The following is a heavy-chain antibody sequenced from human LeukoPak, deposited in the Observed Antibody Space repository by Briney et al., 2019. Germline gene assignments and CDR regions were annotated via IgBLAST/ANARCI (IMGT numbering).Heavy chain of an antibody. Sequence: SETLSLTCTVSGGSIKSYYWSWIRQPAGEGLEWLGHIYASGTTNYNPSVNSRVTMSVDTSKNQFSLRLASVTAADTAVYYCARVADRFGYNYGIDEYFDYWGQGTLVTVSS. V-gene: IGHV4-4*07. CDR1: GGSIKSYY. CDR3: ARVADRFGYNYGIDEYFDY. J-gene: IGHJ4*02. D-gene: IGHD5-18*01. CDR2: IYASGTT.